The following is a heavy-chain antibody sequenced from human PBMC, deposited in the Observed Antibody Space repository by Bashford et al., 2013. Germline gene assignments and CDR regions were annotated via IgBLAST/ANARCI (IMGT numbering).Heavy chain of an antibody. J-gene: IGHJ4*02. D-gene: IGHD3-10*01. CDR3: ASTPGNMVRGFYFDY. V-gene: IGHV1-18*01. Sequence: ASVKVSCKASGGTFSSYAISWVRQAPGQGLEWMGWISAYNGNTNYAQKLQGRVTMTTDTSTSTAYMELRSLRSDDTAVYYCASTPGNMVRGFYFDYWGQGSQVTVSS. CDR1: GGTFSSYA. CDR2: ISAYNGNT.